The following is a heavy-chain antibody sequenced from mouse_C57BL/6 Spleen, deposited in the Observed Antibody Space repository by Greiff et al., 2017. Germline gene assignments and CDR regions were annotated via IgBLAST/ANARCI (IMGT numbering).Heavy chain of an antibody. D-gene: IGHD2-3*01. J-gene: IGHJ2*01. CDR3: ARSDDGYYHYFDD. V-gene: IGHV1-4*01. CDR1: GYTFTSYT. Sequence: VKLQESGAELARPGASVKMSCKASGYTFTSYTMHWVKQRPGQGLEWIGYINPSSGYTKYNQKFKDKATLTADKSSSTAYMQLSSLTSEDSAVYYCARSDDGYYHYFDDWGQGTTLTVSS. CDR2: INPSSGYT.